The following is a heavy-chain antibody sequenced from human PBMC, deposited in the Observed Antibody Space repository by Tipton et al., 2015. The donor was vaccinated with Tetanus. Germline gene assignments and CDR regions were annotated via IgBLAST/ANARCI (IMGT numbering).Heavy chain of an antibody. V-gene: IGHV3-33*01. CDR1: GFIFSSYG. CDR3: AREADCSGGSYFSGDFDN. D-gene: IGHD2-15*01. J-gene: IGHJ4*02. Sequence: SLRLSCAASGFIFSSYGIHWVRQAPGKGLEWVAVSWYDGTDKYYADSVKGRFTISRDNSKNTLYLQMNSLRAEDMAVYYCAREADCSGGSYFSGDFDNWGQGTQVTVSS. CDR2: SWYDGTDK.